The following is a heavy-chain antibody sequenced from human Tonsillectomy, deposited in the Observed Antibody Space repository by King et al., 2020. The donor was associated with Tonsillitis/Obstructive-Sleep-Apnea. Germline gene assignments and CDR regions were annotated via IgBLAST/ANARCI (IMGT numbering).Heavy chain of an antibody. CDR1: GYTFTSYS. Sequence: QLVQSGAEVKKPGASVKVSCKACGYTFTSYSMHWVRQAPGQGLEWRGIINPSGDSTKFAQKFQGRVTMTRDTSTSTVYMEISSLRSEDTAVYYCARVSSSYFDYWGQGTLVTVSS. D-gene: IGHD6-13*01. V-gene: IGHV1-46*01. CDR2: INPSGDST. J-gene: IGHJ4*02. CDR3: ARVSSSYFDY.